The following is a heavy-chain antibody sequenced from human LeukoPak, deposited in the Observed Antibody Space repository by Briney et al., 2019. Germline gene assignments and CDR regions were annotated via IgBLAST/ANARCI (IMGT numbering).Heavy chain of an antibody. J-gene: IGHJ4*02. CDR3: ARAVVRGTFDY. D-gene: IGHD3-10*01. Sequence: SETLSLTCAVYGGSFSGYYWSWIRQPPGKGLEWIGEINHSGSTNHNPSLKSRVTISVDTSKNQFSLKLSSVTAADTAVYYCARAVVRGTFDYWGQGTLVTVSS. V-gene: IGHV4-34*01. CDR1: GGSFSGYY. CDR2: INHSGST.